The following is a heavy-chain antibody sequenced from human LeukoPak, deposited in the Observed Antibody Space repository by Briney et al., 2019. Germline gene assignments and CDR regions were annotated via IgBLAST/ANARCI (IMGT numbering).Heavy chain of an antibody. J-gene: IGHJ4*02. D-gene: IGHD1-7*01. Sequence: SETLSLTCTVSGGSISSYYWSWIRPPPGKGLEWIGYIYYSGSTKYNPSLKSRVTISVDASKTQFSLKLNSVTAADTAVYYCARGSRELYYFDYWGQGTLVTVSS. CDR1: GGSISSYY. CDR2: IYYSGST. V-gene: IGHV4-59*01. CDR3: ARGSRELYYFDY.